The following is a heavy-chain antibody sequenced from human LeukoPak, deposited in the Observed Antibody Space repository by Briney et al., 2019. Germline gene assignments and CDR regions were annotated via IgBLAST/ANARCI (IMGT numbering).Heavy chain of an antibody. CDR1: GGSIYSYY. J-gene: IGHJ5*02. CDR3: ARAPPWFDT. V-gene: IGHV4-59*01. Sequence: SETLSLTCSVSGGSIYSYYCNWIRQSPQKGLEWIGYISYNGRCNYKPSLMSRVSISLDTSKNQSSLKLNFVPAADSAVYYCARAPPWFDTWGQGTLVTVSS. CDR2: ISYNGRC.